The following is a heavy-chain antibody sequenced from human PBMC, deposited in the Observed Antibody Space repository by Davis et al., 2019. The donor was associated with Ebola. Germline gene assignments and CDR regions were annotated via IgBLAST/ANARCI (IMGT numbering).Heavy chain of an antibody. CDR3: AREFNWNSGMDV. CDR1: GGTFSRYA. Sequence: SVKVSCKASGGTFSRYAINWVRQAPGEGLEWMGGIIPIFGPTNYALKFQGRVTITADESTTTAYMELSSLRSEDTAIYYCAREFNWNSGMDVWGQGTTVIVSS. D-gene: IGHD1-20*01. V-gene: IGHV1-69*13. CDR2: IIPIFGPT. J-gene: IGHJ6*02.